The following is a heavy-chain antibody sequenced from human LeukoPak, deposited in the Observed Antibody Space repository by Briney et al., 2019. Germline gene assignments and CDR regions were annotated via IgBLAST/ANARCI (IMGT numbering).Heavy chain of an antibody. V-gene: IGHV3-30*02. CDR1: GFTFSSYG. CDR3: AKGGGYEAQYYYYYLDV. Sequence: GGSLRLSCAASGFTFSSYGMHWVRQAPGKGLEWVAFIRFDGSNKYYADSVKGRFTISRDNSKNTLYLQMKSLRAEDTAVYYCAKGGGYEAQYYYYYLDVWGKGTTVTISS. D-gene: IGHD5-12*01. J-gene: IGHJ6*03. CDR2: IRFDGSNK.